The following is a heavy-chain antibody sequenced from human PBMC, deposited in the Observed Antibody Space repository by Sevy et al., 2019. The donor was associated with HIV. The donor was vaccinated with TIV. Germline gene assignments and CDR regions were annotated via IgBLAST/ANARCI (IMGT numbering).Heavy chain of an antibody. CDR1: GFTLSDYA. D-gene: IGHD3-10*01. V-gene: IGHV3-11*01. CDR2: VSRTRNFI. Sequence: GGSLRLSCAASGFTLSDYAMSWIRQTPGKGLEWIAFVSRTRNFIYYADSVRGRFTISRDNAKDSLYLQMNSLRADDTAVYYCVRDEGMEVIGSIYKYHFYGFDVWGLGTTVTVSS. J-gene: IGHJ6*02. CDR3: VRDEGMEVIGSIYKYHFYGFDV.